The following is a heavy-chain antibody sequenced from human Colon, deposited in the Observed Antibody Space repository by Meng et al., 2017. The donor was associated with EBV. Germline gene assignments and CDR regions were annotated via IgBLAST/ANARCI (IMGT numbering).Heavy chain of an antibody. V-gene: IGHV1-18*01. CDR1: GYTFIRFA. J-gene: IGHJ4*02. D-gene: IGHD1-26*01. CDR2: ISSYNVDT. CDR3: ARDPSLSGSQFDH. Sequence: QVQLVQAGPGVKKPGASVKGSCKASGYTFIRFAISWVRQAPGQGLEWMGWISSYNVDTRYAHKFQGRVTMTTDTSTSTAYMELRSLTSDDTAVYYCARDPSLSGSQFDHWGQGTLVTVSS.